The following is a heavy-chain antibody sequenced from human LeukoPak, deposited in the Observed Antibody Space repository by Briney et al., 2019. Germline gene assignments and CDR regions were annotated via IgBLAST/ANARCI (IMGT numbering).Heavy chain of an antibody. CDR1: GYTFTSYG. CDR3: ARVVIASYYYYMDV. J-gene: IGHJ6*03. CDR2: ISAYNGNT. D-gene: IGHD3-22*01. V-gene: IGHV1-18*01. Sequence: ASVKVSCKASGYTFTSYGISWVRQAPGQGLEWMGWISAYNGNTNYAQKLQGRVTMTTDTSTSTAYMELRSLRSDDTAVYYCARVVIASYYYYMDVWGKGTTVTVSS.